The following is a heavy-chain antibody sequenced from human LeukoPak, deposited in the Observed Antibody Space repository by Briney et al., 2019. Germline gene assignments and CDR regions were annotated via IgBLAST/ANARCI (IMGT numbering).Heavy chain of an antibody. CDR2: INYYKGDT. D-gene: IGHD4-23*01. CDR3: AREFGHCYGDNCFYFFDT. Sequence: DSVKVSCKASGYTLTNYNISWVRQAPGQGLEWMGWINYYKGDTLYAQKLQGRVTMTADTSTNTAYMELRSLRFDDTAVYYCAREFGHCYGDNCFYFFDTWGQGFRVTVSS. J-gene: IGHJ4*02. CDR1: GYTLTNYN. V-gene: IGHV1-18*01.